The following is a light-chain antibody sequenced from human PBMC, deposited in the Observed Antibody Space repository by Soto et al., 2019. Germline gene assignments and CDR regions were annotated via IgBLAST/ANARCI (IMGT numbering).Light chain of an antibody. CDR1: HSVSSSY. J-gene: IGKJ5*01. CDR2: GAS. Sequence: EIVLTQSPGTPSLSPGERATLSCRASHSVSSSYLAWYQQKPAQAPRLLIYGASSRATGVPDRFSSSGSGTTFTLPISSLEHDDFVVDYFRQHGSSPPLTFGQGTRLEI. CDR3: RQHGSSPPLT. V-gene: IGKV3-20*01.